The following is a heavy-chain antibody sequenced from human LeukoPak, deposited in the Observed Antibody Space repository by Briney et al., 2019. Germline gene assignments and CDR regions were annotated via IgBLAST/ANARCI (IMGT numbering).Heavy chain of an antibody. Sequence: SETLSLTCTVSGGPISRYYWSWIRQPPGKGLGWIGFNYYSGSTNYNPPFTSRVTMSVDTSKNQFSLKLSSVTAADTAVYYCARLRGIAAAGPDYWGQGTLVTVSS. V-gene: IGHV4-59*01. CDR2: NYYSGST. CDR1: GGPISRYY. J-gene: IGHJ4*02. D-gene: IGHD6-13*01. CDR3: ARLRGIAAAGPDY.